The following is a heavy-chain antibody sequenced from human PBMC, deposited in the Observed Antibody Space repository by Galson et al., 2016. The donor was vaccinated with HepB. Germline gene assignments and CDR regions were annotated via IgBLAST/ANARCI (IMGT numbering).Heavy chain of an antibody. CDR1: GFTFSTYN. Sequence: SLRLSCAASGFTFSTYNMHWVRQAPGKGLEWLTVIFYDGSNQYYADSVQGRFTISRDNSRNTLYLHMNSLRPEDTAVYYCARDYSFGGAPPAYFDYWGQGTLVTVSS. CDR3: ARDYSFGGAPPAYFDY. CDR2: IFYDGSNQ. V-gene: IGHV3-30-3*01. D-gene: IGHD3-3*01. J-gene: IGHJ4*02.